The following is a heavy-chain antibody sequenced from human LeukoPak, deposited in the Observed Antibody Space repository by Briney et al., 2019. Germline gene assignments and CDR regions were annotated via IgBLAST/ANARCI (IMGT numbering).Heavy chain of an antibody. D-gene: IGHD2-21*02. J-gene: IGHJ4*02. CDR3: AKDDLGNDYYFDY. V-gene: IGHV3-23*01. Sequence: GGSLRLSCAASGFTLSSYAMSWVRHAPGKGLEWVSAITGSGGSTYYADSVKGRFTISRDNSKNTLYLQMNSLRAEDTAVYYCAKDDLGNDYYFDYWGQGTLVTVSS. CDR1: GFTLSSYA. CDR2: ITGSGGST.